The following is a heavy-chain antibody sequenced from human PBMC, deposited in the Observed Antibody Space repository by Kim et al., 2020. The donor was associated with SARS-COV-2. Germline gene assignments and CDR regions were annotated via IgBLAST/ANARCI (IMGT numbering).Heavy chain of an antibody. CDR3: ARQSSGWYLNGMDV. Sequence: SPSFQGHVTISADKSISTAYLQWSSLKASDTAMYYCARQSSGWYLNGMDVWGQGTTVTVSS. J-gene: IGHJ6*02. V-gene: IGHV5-10-1*01. D-gene: IGHD6-19*01.